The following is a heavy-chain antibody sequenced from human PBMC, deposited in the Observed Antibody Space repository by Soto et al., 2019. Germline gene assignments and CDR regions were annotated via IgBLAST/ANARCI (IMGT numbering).Heavy chain of an antibody. CDR1: GLSFSGYY. CDR3: ARGGGSRYCSSTSCYGGRWFDP. J-gene: IGHJ5*02. V-gene: IGHV4-34*01. D-gene: IGHD2-2*01. CDR2: INHSGST. Sequence: SETLCLTCAVYGLSFSGYYWSWIRQPPGKGLEWIGEINHSGSTNYNPSLKSRVTISVDTSKNQFSLKLGSVTAADTAVYYCARGGGSRYCSSTSCYGGRWFDPWGQGTLVTVS.